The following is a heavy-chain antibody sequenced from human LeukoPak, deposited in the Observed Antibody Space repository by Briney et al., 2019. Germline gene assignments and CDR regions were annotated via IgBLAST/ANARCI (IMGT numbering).Heavy chain of an antibody. CDR1: GGSISSGSYY. V-gene: IGHV4-61*02. CDR3: ARGTSYYYDSRFNGPDY. D-gene: IGHD3-22*01. CDR2: IYTSGST. J-gene: IGHJ4*02. Sequence: KPSETLSLTCTVSGGSISSGSYYWSWIRQPAGKGLEWIGRIYTSGSTNYNPSLKSRVTISVDTSKNQFSLKLSSVTAADTAVYYCARGTSYYYDSRFNGPDYWGQGTLVTVSS.